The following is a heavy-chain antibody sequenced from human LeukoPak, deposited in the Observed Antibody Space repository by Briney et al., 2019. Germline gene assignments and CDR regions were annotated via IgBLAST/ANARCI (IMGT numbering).Heavy chain of an antibody. CDR1: GFTFSEYG. Sequence: PGGSLRLSCAASGFTFSEYGMHWVRQAPGKGLEWVAVISYDGSNTYYADSVKGRFTISRDNSKNTLSLQMNSLRAEDTAVYYCAKSDIATTIMSDFDYWGQGALVTVSS. J-gene: IGHJ4*02. D-gene: IGHD5-12*01. V-gene: IGHV3-30*18. CDR3: AKSDIATTIMSDFDY. CDR2: ISYDGSNT.